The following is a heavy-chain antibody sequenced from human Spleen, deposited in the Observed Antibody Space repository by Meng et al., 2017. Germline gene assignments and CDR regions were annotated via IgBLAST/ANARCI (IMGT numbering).Heavy chain of an antibody. CDR1: GYTLTNYA. D-gene: IGHD2-2*01. J-gene: IGHJ4*02. Sequence: QVQLGPSGSGLRKPGASVKVSCKASGYTLTNYAINWLRQAPGQGLEWMGWIDTKTGNPTYAQGFRGRLVFSLDTSVSTTYLEISGLKADDTAVYFCTRDGYSDCSRTSCFDYWGQGTLVTVSS. CDR2: IDTKTGNP. CDR3: TRDGYSDCSRTSCFDY. V-gene: IGHV7-4-1*02.